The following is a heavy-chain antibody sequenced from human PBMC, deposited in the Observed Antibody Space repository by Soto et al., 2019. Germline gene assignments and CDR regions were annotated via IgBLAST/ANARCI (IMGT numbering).Heavy chain of an antibody. J-gene: IGHJ3*02. CDR3: ASLMLVSGHMAFDI. Sequence: SVKVSCKASGGTFSSCTISWVRQAPGQGLEWMGRIIPILGIANYAQKFQGRVTITADKSTSTAYMELSSLRSEDTAVYYCASLMLVSGHMAFDIWGQGTMVTVSS. CDR2: IIPILGIA. D-gene: IGHD3-10*02. CDR1: GGTFSSCT. V-gene: IGHV1-69*02.